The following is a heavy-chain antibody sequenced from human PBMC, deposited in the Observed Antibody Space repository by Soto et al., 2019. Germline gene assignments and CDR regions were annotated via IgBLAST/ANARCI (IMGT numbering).Heavy chain of an antibody. CDR1: GFSLSDHG. CDR2: VNRGASSL. Sequence: GGSLRLSCAASGFSLSDHGVNWVRQAPGKGLEWISSVNRGASSLYYAESVKGRFTMSRDDAKNTLYLIMNNLRAEDTAVYFCAKDDAGYHSYCDQWGQGTRVTVSS. V-gene: IGHV3-48*01. D-gene: IGHD3-22*01. CDR3: AKDDAGYHSYCDQ. J-gene: IGHJ4*02.